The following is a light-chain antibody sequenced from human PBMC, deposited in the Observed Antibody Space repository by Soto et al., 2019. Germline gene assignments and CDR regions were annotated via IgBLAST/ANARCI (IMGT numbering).Light chain of an antibody. CDR3: QKYNSAPST. J-gene: IGKJ4*01. CDR1: QGIGVY. Sequence: DIQMTQSPSSVSASLGDLVTITCRASQGIGVYLALFQHKPGNVPKLLSYAASTLQSGVPSRFSVSGSGKDFTLTISSLQPEDVATYYCQKYNSAPSTFGGCTKVEIK. V-gene: IGKV1-27*01. CDR2: AAS.